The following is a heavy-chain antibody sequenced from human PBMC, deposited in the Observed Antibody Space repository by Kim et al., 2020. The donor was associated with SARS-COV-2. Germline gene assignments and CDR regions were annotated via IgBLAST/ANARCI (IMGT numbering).Heavy chain of an antibody. CDR2: MNPNSGNT. J-gene: IGHJ4*02. CDR3: ARGGGSGNYYKGFDY. Sequence: ASVKVSCKASGYTFTSYDINWVRQATGQGLEWMGWMNPNSGNTGYAQKFQGRVTMTRNTSINTAYMELSSLKSEDTAVFYCARGGGSGNYYKGFDYWGQGTLVTVSS. V-gene: IGHV1-8*01. D-gene: IGHD3-10*01. CDR1: GYTFTSYD.